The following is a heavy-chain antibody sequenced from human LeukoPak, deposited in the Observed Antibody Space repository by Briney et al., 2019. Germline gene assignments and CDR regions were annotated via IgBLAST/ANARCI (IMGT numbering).Heavy chain of an antibody. CDR1: GFTFSSFG. J-gene: IGHJ3*02. Sequence: PGGSLRLSCAASGFTFSSFGVTWVRQAPGKGLDWVSTITGNGGNTYYADSVKGRFTISRDNSKNTLYLQMNSLRAEDTAVYYCARETGIWGQGTMVTVSS. D-gene: IGHD3-9*01. V-gene: IGHV3-23*01. CDR3: ARETGI. CDR2: ITGNGGNT.